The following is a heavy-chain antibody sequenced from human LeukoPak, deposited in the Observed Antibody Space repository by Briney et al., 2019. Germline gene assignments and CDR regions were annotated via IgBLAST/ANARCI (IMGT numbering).Heavy chain of an antibody. J-gene: IGHJ6*03. CDR1: GGSISSYY. Sequence: SETLSLTCTVSGGSISSYYWSWIRQPAGKGLEWIGRIYTSGGTNYNPSLKSRVTMSVDTSKNQFSLKLSSVTAADTAVYYCAREDSSSSGGYWYYYYMDVWGKGTTVTVSS. D-gene: IGHD6-6*01. CDR2: IYTSGGT. V-gene: IGHV4-4*07. CDR3: AREDSSSSGGYWYYYYMDV.